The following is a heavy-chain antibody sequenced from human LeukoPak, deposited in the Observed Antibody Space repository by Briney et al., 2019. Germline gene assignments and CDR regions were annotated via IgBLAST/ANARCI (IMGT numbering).Heavy chain of an antibody. Sequence: SETLSLTCTVSGGSISSYYWSWIRQPPGKGLEWIGYIYYSGSTNYNPSLKSRVTMSVDTSKDQFSLKPSSVTGADTAVYYCARPIKGYWGQGTLVTVSS. CDR3: ARPIKGY. CDR1: GGSISSYY. CDR2: IYYSGST. J-gene: IGHJ4*02. V-gene: IGHV4-59*12.